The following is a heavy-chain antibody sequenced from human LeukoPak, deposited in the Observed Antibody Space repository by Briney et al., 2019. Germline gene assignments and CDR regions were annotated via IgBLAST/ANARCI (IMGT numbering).Heavy chain of an antibody. CDR2: INPNSGGT. V-gene: IGHV1-2*02. D-gene: IGHD3-22*01. Sequence: GASVKVSCKASGYTFTGYYMHWVRQAPGQGLEWMGWINPNSGGTNYAQKFQGRVTMTRDTSISTAYMELSRLRSDDTAVYCCASHSPSREYYDSSGYNYWGQGTLVTVSS. CDR3: ASHSPSREYYDSSGYNY. J-gene: IGHJ4*02. CDR1: GYTFTGYY.